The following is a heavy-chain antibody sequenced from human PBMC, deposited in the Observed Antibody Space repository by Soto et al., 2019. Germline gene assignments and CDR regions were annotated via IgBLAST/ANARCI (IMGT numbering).Heavy chain of an antibody. Sequence: GGALRLSCAASGFTLGSYWMHWVRQAPGKGLVWVSRIKSDGSYTNYADSVKGRFTISRDNAKNTLYLQMDSLRAEDTAVYYCARLYSSGWYDKWGQGTLVTVSS. CDR3: ARLYSSGWYDK. CDR1: GFTLGSYW. J-gene: IGHJ4*02. CDR2: IKSDGSYT. V-gene: IGHV3-74*01. D-gene: IGHD6-19*01.